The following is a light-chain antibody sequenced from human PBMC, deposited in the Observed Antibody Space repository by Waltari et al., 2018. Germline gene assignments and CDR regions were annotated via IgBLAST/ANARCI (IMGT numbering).Light chain of an antibody. Sequence: SYELTQPPSVSVSPGQTASITCSGDKLGEKYACWYQQKPGQSPILVIYQDTKRPSGIPERFSGSNSGNTATLTISGTQAMDEADYYCQAWDSSIVVFGGGTKLTVV. CDR2: QDT. CDR3: QAWDSSIVV. V-gene: IGLV3-1*01. CDR1: KLGEKY. J-gene: IGLJ2*01.